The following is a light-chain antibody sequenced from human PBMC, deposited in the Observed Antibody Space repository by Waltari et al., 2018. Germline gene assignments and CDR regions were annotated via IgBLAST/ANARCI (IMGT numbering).Light chain of an antibody. CDR1: SVVPVGTSN. CDR3: MIWHISAWL. J-gene: IGLJ3*02. CDR2: YNSDSRH. V-gene: IGLV5-45*01. Sequence: AVLSQPPSHSASPRAPVILTCTLPSVVPVGTSNIYWSHHTPGGSPKYLLRYNSDSRHQQGSGVPRRFSGSKDVSANAGILFISGLQSEDEADYYCMIWHISAWLFGGGTKLTV.